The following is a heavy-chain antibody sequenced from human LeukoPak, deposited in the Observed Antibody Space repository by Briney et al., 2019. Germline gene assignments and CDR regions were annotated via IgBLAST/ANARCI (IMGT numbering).Heavy chain of an antibody. CDR2: ISPVSSYT. CDR3: VRDVSRRIGMDV. J-gene: IGHJ6*02. V-gene: IGHV3-21*01. D-gene: IGHD2/OR15-2a*01. Sequence: GGSLRLSCLASGFSFNSYTMNWVREAPGKGLEWVSTISPVSSYTWYAESVKGRFTISRDNPKDSLYLQMDSLRAEDTAVYYCVRDVSRRIGMDVWGQGTTVTVSS. CDR1: GFSFNSYT.